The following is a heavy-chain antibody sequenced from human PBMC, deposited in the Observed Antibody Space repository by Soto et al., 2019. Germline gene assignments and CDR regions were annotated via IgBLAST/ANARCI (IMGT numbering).Heavy chain of an antibody. V-gene: IGHV3-21*01. CDR3: ARESEDLTSNFDY. CDR2: ISSTTNYI. J-gene: IGHJ4*02. Sequence: LRLSCAASGFTFTRYSMNWVRQAPGRGLEWVSSISSTTNYIYYADSMKGRFTVSRDNAKNSVYLEMNSLSAEDTAVYYCARESEDLTSNFDYWGQGTLVTVSS. CDR1: GFTFTRYS.